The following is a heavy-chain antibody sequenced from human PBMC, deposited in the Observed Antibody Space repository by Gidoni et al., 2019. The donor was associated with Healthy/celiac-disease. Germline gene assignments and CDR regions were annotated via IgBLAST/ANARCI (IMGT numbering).Heavy chain of an antibody. CDR2: INPNSGGT. CDR3: AGDLVFSCTNGVCFGGYGMDV. CDR1: GYTFTAYY. V-gene: IGHV1-2*02. D-gene: IGHD2-8*01. Sequence: QVQLVQSGAEVKKPGASVQVSCKASGYTFTAYYLHWVRQAPGQGLEWMGWINPNSGGTNYAQKLQGRVTMNRDTSIRTAYMELSRLRSDDTAGYYCAGDLVFSCTNGVCFGGYGMDVWGQGTTVTVSS. J-gene: IGHJ6*02.